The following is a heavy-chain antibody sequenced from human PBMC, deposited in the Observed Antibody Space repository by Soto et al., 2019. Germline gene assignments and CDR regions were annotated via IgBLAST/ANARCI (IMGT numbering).Heavy chain of an antibody. D-gene: IGHD2-15*01. Sequence: QVHLVQSGAEVKKPGASVKVSCKPSGYSLTTYYMHWVRQAPGEGLEWMGRIDPSGTSTTYALKFQGRVTMSRDTSTSTVYLEVTSLRSEDTAVYFCARDPGGYCDAGSCYYFDYWGQGTLVSVSS. J-gene: IGHJ4*02. CDR2: IDPSGTST. CDR1: GYSLTTYY. CDR3: ARDPGGYCDAGSCYYFDY. V-gene: IGHV1-46*01.